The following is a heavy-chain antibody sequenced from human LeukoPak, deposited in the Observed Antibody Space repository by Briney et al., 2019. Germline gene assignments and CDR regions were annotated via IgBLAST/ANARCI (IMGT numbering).Heavy chain of an antibody. D-gene: IGHD6-13*01. CDR1: GFTFSSYA. J-gene: IGHJ4*02. CDR3: AKDRRYSSSLGGFDY. V-gene: IGHV3-23*01. CDR2: ISGSGGST. Sequence: GSLRLPCAASGFTFSSYAMSWVRQAPGKGPEWVSAISGSGGSTYYADSVKGRFTISRDNSKNTLYLQMNSLRAEDTAVYYCAKDRRYSSSLGGFDYWGQGTLVTVSS.